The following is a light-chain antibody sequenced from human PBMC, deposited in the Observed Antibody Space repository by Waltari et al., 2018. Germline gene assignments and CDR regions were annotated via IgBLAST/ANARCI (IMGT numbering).Light chain of an antibody. V-gene: IGKV3-11*01. Sequence: EIVLTHPPAPLSLSPAERSTLSCRASQTVTSYLAWYQQKPGQAPRLLIYDASNRATGIPDRFSGRGSGTDFTLTISRLEPEDFAVYYGEQYRSGPYTFGQGTKLEIK. J-gene: IGKJ2*01. CDR2: DAS. CDR1: QTVTSY. CDR3: EQYRSGPYT.